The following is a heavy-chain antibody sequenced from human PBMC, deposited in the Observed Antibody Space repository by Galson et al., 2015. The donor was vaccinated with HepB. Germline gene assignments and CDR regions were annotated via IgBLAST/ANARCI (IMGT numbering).Heavy chain of an antibody. CDR1: GFSLSTSEVG. V-gene: IGHV2-5*01. D-gene: IGHD4-17*01. CDR2: IYWNEDK. Sequence: PALVKPTQTLTLTCTFSGFSLSTSEVGVGGIRQPPGKALEGLELIYWNEDKRYSPSLKSRLTITKDTSKNQVVLTMTNMDPVDTATYYCAHRQGYGDYGEINWFDPWGQGTLVTVSS. CDR3: AHRQGYGDYGEINWFDP. J-gene: IGHJ5*02.